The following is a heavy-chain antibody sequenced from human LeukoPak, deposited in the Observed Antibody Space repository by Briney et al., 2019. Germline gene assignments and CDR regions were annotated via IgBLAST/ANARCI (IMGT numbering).Heavy chain of an antibody. D-gene: IGHD5-12*01. CDR3: AVSNGGYGR. V-gene: IGHV3-74*01. CDR2: INSDGTTT. CDR1: AFNFTAYW. Sequence: GGSLRLSCASTAFNFTAYWMHWVRQDPRQGLMWVARINSDGTTTNYADSVKGRFTISTDNTKNTLFLQMNSLGDEDTAVYFGAVSNGGYGRWGKGALVTVS. J-gene: IGHJ4*02.